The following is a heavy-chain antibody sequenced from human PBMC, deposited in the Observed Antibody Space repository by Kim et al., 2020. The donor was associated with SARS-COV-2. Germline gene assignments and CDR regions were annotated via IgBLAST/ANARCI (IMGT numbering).Heavy chain of an antibody. Sequence: GESLKISCKGSGYIFSNHWTAWVRQKPGKGLEWMGIIFPDDSDTRYSPSFEGQVTISVDTSISTAYLQWSSLKAADTAMYYCATTPTQRLDAFYMWGQGTMVTVSS. D-gene: IGHD1-1*01. J-gene: IGHJ3*02. V-gene: IGHV5-51*01. CDR2: IFPDDSDT. CDR1: GYIFSNHW. CDR3: ATTPTQRLDAFYM.